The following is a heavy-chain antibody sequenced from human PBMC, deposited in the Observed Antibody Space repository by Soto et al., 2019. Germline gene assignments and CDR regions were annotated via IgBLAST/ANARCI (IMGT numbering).Heavy chain of an antibody. CDR3: AREGVAVAASSWFDP. CDR2: INPNSGGT. V-gene: IGHV1-2*02. CDR1: GYTFTGYY. Sequence: ASVKVSCKASGYTFTGYYMHWVRQAPGQGLEWMGWINPNSGGTNYAQKFQGRVTMTRDTSISTAYMELSRLRSDDTAVYYCAREGVAVAASSWFDPWGQGTLVTVSS. D-gene: IGHD6-19*01. J-gene: IGHJ5*02.